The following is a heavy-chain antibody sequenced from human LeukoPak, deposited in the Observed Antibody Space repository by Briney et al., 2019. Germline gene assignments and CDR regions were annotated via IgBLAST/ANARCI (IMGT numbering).Heavy chain of an antibody. Sequence: PSETLSLTCAVYGGSFSGYYWSWIRQPPGKGLEWIGEITHSGSTNYKPSLKSRVTMSVDTSKNQFSLKLNSVTAADTAVYYCARVSSSWYQDWYFDLWGRGTLVTVSS. V-gene: IGHV4-34*01. CDR1: GGSFSGYY. D-gene: IGHD6-13*01. J-gene: IGHJ2*01. CDR2: ITHSGST. CDR3: ARVSSSWYQDWYFDL.